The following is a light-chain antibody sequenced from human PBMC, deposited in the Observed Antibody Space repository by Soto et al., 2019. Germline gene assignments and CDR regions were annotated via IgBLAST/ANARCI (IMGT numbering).Light chain of an antibody. V-gene: IGKV1-39*01. CDR3: QQTYSTLSIT. J-gene: IGKJ5*01. CDR2: AAS. CDR1: ESIARH. Sequence: DIQMTQSPSSLSASVGDRVTITCRASESIARHLNWYQQKPGKAPKLLIYAASSLQNGVPSRFRGGGSGTDFNITISNLQPEDFPTYYCQQTYSTLSITCGQGTRLEIK.